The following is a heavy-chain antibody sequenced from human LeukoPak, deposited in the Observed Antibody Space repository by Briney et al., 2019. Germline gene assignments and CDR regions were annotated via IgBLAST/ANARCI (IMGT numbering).Heavy chain of an antibody. V-gene: IGHV3-23*01. D-gene: IGHD2-15*01. CDR2: ISGSGGST. Sequence: GGSLRLSCAASGFIFTYAWMSWVRQAPGKGLEWVSGISGSGGSTYYADSVKGRFTISRDNSKNTLFLQMNSLRAEDTAVYYCAKGACTGDSCRYKFDYWGQGTLVTVSS. CDR3: AKGACTGDSCRYKFDY. J-gene: IGHJ4*02. CDR1: GFIFTYAW.